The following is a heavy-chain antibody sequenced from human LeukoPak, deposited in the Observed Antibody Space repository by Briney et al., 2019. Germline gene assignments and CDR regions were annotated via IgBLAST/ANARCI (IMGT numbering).Heavy chain of an antibody. CDR2: IIPIFGTA. CDR3: ASGPYYDSSGYPYYCYGMDV. D-gene: IGHD3-22*01. CDR1: GYTFTGYY. J-gene: IGHJ6*02. V-gene: IGHV1-69*13. Sequence: SVKVSCKASGYTFTGYYMHWVRQAPGQGLEWMGGIIPIFGTANYAQKFQGRVTITADESTSTAYMELSSLRSEDTAVYYCASGPYYDSSGYPYYCYGMDVWGQGTTVTVSS.